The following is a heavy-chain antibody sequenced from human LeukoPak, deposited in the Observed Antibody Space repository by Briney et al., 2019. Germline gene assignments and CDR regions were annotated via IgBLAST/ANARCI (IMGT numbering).Heavy chain of an antibody. CDR2: INGGGGST. Sequence: GGSLRLSCAASGFTFSTYAMSWVRQAPGKGLEWVSTINGGGGSTYYTDSVKGRFTISRDNSKNTLYLQMNTLRAEDTAVYYCAKGHSSSWLCFDSWGQGTLVTVSS. V-gene: IGHV3-23*01. CDR1: GFTFSTYA. D-gene: IGHD6-13*01. CDR3: AKGHSSSWLCFDS. J-gene: IGHJ4*02.